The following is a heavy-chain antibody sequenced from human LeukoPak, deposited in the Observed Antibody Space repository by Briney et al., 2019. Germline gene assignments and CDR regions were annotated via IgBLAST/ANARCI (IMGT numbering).Heavy chain of an antibody. CDR3: ARHRVYCGGDCPTRAFDI. D-gene: IGHD2-21*02. J-gene: IGHJ3*02. CDR1: GGSISSSSYY. V-gene: IGHV4-39*01. CDR2: IYYSGST. Sequence: PSETLPLTCTVSGGSISSSSYYWGWIRQPPGKGLEWIGSIYYSGSTYYNPSLKSRVTISVDTSKNQFSLKLSSVTAADTAVYYCARHRVYCGGDCPTRAFDIWGQGTMVTVSS.